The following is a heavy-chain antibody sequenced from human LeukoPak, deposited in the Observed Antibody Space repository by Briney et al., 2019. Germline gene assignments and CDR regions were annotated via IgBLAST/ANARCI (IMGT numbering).Heavy chain of an antibody. CDR1: GFTFSSYS. J-gene: IGHJ4*02. Sequence: GGSLRLSCAASGFTFSSYSMNWVRQAPGKGLEWVSSISSSSSYIYYADSVKGRFTISRDNAKNSLYLQMNSLRAEDTAVYYCARDYAVDYYDSSGYYDLDYWGQGTLVTVSS. V-gene: IGHV3-21*01. CDR2: ISSSSSYI. D-gene: IGHD3-22*01. CDR3: ARDYAVDYYDSSGYYDLDY.